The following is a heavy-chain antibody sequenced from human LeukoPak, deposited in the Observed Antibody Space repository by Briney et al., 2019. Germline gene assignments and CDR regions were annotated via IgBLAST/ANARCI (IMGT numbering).Heavy chain of an antibody. V-gene: IGHV3-23*01. D-gene: IGHD3-10*01. J-gene: IGHJ4*02. CDR2: INGGGSKT. CDR1: GFTFRSFA. Sequence: GGSLRLSCAASGFTFRSFAMTWVRQAPGKGLEWISYINGGGSKTYYADSVQGRFTISRDNSKNMVFLQMNSLRVEDTAVYYCAIKAKGDYWGQGTLVIVSS. CDR3: AIKAKGDY.